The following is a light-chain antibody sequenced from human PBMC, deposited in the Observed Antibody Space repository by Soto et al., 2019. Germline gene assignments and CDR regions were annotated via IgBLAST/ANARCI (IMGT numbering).Light chain of an antibody. CDR2: GAS. CDR3: QQYNDWPRT. J-gene: IGKJ1*01. Sequence: EIVMTQSPVTLSLSPGDRATLSCRASQSVANNLAWFQQSPGQAPRLLVYGASATATGIPARFSGSGSGTEVTLTISSLQSEDFAVYYCQQYNDWPRTFGQGTKVEIK. V-gene: IGKV3-15*01. CDR1: QSVANN.